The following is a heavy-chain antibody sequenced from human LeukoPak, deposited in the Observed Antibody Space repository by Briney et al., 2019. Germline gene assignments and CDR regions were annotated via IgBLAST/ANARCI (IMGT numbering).Heavy chain of an antibody. CDR2: INHSGST. D-gene: IGHD4-17*01. CDR3: ARGPGDYLY. J-gene: IGHJ4*02. V-gene: IGHV4-34*01. CDR1: GGSFSGYY. Sequence: SETLSLTCAVYGGSFSGYYWSWIRQPPGKGLEWIGEINHSGSTNYNPSLKSRVIISVDTSKNQFSLKLSSVTAADTAVYYCARGPGDYLYWGQGTLVTVSS.